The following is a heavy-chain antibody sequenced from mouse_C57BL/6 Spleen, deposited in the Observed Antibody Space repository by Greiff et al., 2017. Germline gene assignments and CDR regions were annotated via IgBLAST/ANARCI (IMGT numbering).Heavy chain of an antibody. CDR1: GFTFSDYG. V-gene: IGHV5-17*01. CDR2: ISSGSSTI. D-gene: IGHD4-1*01. J-gene: IGHJ2*01. Sequence: EVKVVESGGGLVKPGGSLKLSCAASGFTFSDYGMHWVRQAPEKGLEWVAYISSGSSTIDYADTVKGRFTISRDNAKNTLFLQMTSLRSEDTAMYYCATRANLFIDYWGQGTTLTVSS. CDR3: ATRANLFIDY.